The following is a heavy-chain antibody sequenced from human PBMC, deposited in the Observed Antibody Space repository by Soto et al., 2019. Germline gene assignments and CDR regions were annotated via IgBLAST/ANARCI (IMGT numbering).Heavy chain of an antibody. CDR2: ISEDGSRK. D-gene: IGHD5-12*01. Sequence: QVQLVESGGGVVQPGKSVRLSCAASGFRFGAYAMHWVRQAPGKGLEWVAVISEDGSRKYYRDSVKGRFTISRDNSKNPLFLQMDRLRLEDTAVYSCAKVREDLVLLVALDSWGQGTRVTVSS. CDR1: GFRFGAYA. CDR3: AKVREDLVLLVALDS. J-gene: IGHJ4*02. V-gene: IGHV3-30*18.